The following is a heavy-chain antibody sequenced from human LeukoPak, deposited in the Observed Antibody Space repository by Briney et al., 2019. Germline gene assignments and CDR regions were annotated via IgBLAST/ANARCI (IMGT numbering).Heavy chain of an antibody. V-gene: IGHV1-18*01. Sequence: GASVKVSCKASGYTFTSYGISWVRQAPGQGLEWMGWISAYNGNTNYAQKLQGRVTMTTDTSTSTAYMELWSLRSDDTAVYYCARVSYYGSGSYYDYYYYYYMDVWGKGTTVTISS. CDR3: ARVSYYGSGSYYDYYYYYYMDV. D-gene: IGHD3-10*01. J-gene: IGHJ6*03. CDR1: GYTFTSYG. CDR2: ISAYNGNT.